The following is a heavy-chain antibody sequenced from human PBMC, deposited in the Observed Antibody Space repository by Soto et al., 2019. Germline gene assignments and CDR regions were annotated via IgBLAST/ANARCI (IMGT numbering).Heavy chain of an antibody. D-gene: IGHD6-13*01. CDR1: GGTFSSYA. V-gene: IGHV1-69*13. Sequence: VAAVKVSCKASGGTFSSYAISWVRQAPGQGXEWMGGIIPIFGTANYAQEFQGRVTITADESTSTAYMELSSLRSEDTAVYYCARVSSPSSIWYVDYYYHGMDVWGQGTTVTVSS. CDR2: IIPIFGTA. J-gene: IGHJ6*02. CDR3: ARVSSPSSIWYVDYYYHGMDV.